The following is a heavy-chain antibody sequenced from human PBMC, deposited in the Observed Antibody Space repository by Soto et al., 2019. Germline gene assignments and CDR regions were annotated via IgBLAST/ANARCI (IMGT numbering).Heavy chain of an antibody. J-gene: IGHJ3*01. CDR3: ARDRCRGGSCYRTYAFDL. Sequence: GGSLRLSCAASGFTFSNYWMSWVRQAPGKGLEWVANIKQDGSESNYADSVKGRFTISRDNAENSLFLEINSLRADDTAVYSCARDRCRGGSCYRTYAFDLWGQGTRVTVSS. V-gene: IGHV3-7*01. D-gene: IGHD2-15*01. CDR2: IKQDGSES. CDR1: GFTFSNYW.